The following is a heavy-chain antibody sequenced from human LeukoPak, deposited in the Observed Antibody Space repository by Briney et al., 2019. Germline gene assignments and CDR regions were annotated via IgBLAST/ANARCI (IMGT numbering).Heavy chain of an antibody. J-gene: IGHJ4*02. CDR3: ARRTSNPVGAIDY. CDR2: ISYSGT. D-gene: IGHD1-26*01. CDR1: GGSISISNYY. Sequence: ASETLSLTCTVPGGSISISNYYWGWIRQPPGRGLEWIGSISYSGTYYNPSLKSRLTISVDTSKNHFSLNLRSVTAADTAVYYCARRTSNPVGAIDYWGQGTLVTVSS. V-gene: IGHV4-39*01.